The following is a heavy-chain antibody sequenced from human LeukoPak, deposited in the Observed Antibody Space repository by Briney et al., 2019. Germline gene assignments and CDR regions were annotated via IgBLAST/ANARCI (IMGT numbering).Heavy chain of an antibody. V-gene: IGHV3-7*03. D-gene: IGHD2-21*02. CDR2: IKQDGSEK. CDR3: ARALGGDFLYYFDY. J-gene: IGHJ4*02. CDR1: GFTFSSYW. Sequence: GGSLRLSCAASGFTFSSYWMSWVRQAPGKGLEWVANIKQDGSEKYYVDSVKGRFTISRDNAKNSLYLQTNSLRAEDTAVYYCARALGGDFLYYFDYWGQGTLVTVSS.